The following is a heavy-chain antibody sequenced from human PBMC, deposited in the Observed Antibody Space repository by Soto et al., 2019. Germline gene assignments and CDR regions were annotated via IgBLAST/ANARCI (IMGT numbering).Heavy chain of an antibody. CDR3: ASDYGSNWRL. CDR2: INAGNGNT. Sequence: QAHLVQYGTEVKMPGDSVQVSCKASGFVSTNHNFHWVRQAPGQSLEWMGRINAGNGNTQYSQNFQGRVTFTSDPSASTAFMELTNLRFEDRAMYYCASDYGSNWRLWGQGTLVSVSS. D-gene: IGHD6-19*01. J-gene: IGHJ4*02. V-gene: IGHV1-3*01. CDR1: GFVSTNHN.